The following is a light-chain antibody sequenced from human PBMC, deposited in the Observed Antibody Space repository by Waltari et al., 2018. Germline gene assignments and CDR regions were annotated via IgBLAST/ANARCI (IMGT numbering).Light chain of an antibody. CDR3: QTWRIGTVV. CDR1: RGHSTFA. CDR2: VNHDGTH. V-gene: IGLV4-69*01. Sequence: LLTQSPSASGSLGASVKLTCTLSRGHSTFAIAWHQKRPEKGPRFLLKVNHDGTHTKGDGIPDRFSGSSSGPERYLTVSSLQSDDEGDYFCQTWRIGTVVFGTGTKLTVL. J-gene: IGLJ2*01.